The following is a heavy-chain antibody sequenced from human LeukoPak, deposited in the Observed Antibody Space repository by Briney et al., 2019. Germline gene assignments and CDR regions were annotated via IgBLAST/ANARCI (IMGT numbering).Heavy chain of an antibody. CDR2: TNRDGTAT. V-gene: IGHV3-74*01. D-gene: IGHD3-3*01. CDR1: GFTFSSHW. J-gene: IGHJ3*02. Sequence: GGSLRLSCAASGFTFSSHWMHWVRQIPGKGLVWVSRTNRDGTATYYADSVKGRFTISRDNAKNSLYLQMNSLRAEDTALYYCAKDIKRFWSGPDAFDIWGQGTMVTVSS. CDR3: AKDIKRFWSGPDAFDI.